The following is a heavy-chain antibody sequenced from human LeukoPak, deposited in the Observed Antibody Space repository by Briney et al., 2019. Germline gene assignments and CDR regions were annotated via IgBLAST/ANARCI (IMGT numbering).Heavy chain of an antibody. J-gene: IGHJ4*02. D-gene: IGHD3-22*01. CDR1: GYTLTELS. CDR2: FDPEDGET. CDR3: ATLLQGDSSGYYFDY. V-gene: IGHV1-24*01. Sequence: ASVKVSCKVSGYTLTELSMHWVRQAPGKGLEWMGGFDPEDGETIYAQKSQGRVTMTEDTSTDAAYMELSSLRSEDTAVYYCATLLQGDSSGYYFDYWGQGTLVTVSS.